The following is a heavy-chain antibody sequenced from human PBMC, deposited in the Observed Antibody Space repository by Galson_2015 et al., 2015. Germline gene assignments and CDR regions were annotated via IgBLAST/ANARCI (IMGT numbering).Heavy chain of an antibody. CDR2: IIPIFGTA. D-gene: IGHD2-21*02. CDR3: ARDNCGGDCYSDYYMDV. V-gene: IGHV1-69*13. Sequence: SVKVSCKASGGTLSSYAISWVRQAPGQGLEWMGGIIPIFGTANYAQKFQGRVTITADESTSTAYMELNSLRSEDTAVYYCARDNCGGDCYSDYYMDVWGKGTTVTVSS. CDR1: GGTLSSYA. J-gene: IGHJ6*03.